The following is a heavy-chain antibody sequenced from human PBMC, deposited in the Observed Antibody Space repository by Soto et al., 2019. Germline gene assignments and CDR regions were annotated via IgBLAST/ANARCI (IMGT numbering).Heavy chain of an antibody. CDR2: IYHSGST. V-gene: IGHV4-4*02. Sequence: SETLSLTCAVSSGSISSSNWWSWVRQPPGKGLEWIGEIYHSGSTNYNPSLKSRVTISVDKSKNQFSLKLSSVTAADTAVYYCARGYDILTGYYSFEYWGQGTLVTLSS. D-gene: IGHD3-9*01. CDR1: SGSISSSNW. J-gene: IGHJ4*02. CDR3: ARGYDILTGYYSFEY.